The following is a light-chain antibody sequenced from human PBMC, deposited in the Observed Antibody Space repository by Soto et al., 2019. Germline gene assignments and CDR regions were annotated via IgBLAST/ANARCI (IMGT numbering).Light chain of an antibody. J-gene: IGLJ1*01. CDR2: DVS. CDR1: SSDVGGYNY. V-gene: IGLV2-14*01. Sequence: QSALTQPASVSGSPGQSIAISCTGTSSDVGGYNYVSWYQQHPGKAPKLMIYDVSNRPSGVSNRFSSSKSGNTASLTISGLQAEDEADYYRSSYTSSSTRVFGTGTRSPS. CDR3: SSYTSSSTRV.